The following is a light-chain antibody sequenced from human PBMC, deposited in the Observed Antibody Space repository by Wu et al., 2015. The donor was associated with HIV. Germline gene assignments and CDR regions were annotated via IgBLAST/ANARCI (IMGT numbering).Light chain of an antibody. CDR3: QQYDTSPFWA. V-gene: IGKV3-20*01. J-gene: IGKJ1*01. CDR2: GAS. Sequence: EIVLTQSPDTLSLSPGERATISCRASQIVMANFLAWYQVRPGQAPRLLIHGASSRATGVPDRFSGSGSGTDFTLTITRLEAEDFGVYFCQQYDTSPFWAFGQGDQGRSQT. CDR1: QIVMANF.